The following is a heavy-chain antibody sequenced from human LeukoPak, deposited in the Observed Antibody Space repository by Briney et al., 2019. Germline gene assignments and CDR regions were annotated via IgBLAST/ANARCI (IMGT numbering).Heavy chain of an antibody. J-gene: IGHJ4*02. Sequence: GGSLRLSCAASGFTVSSNYMSWVRQAPGKGLEWVSVIYSGGSTYYADSVKGRFTISRDNSKNTLYLQMNSLRAEDTAVYYCARVPPPLSDDYVWGSYRYPTYYFDYWGQGTLVTVSS. CDR3: ARVPPPLSDDYVWGSYRYPTYYFDY. D-gene: IGHD3-16*02. V-gene: IGHV3-53*01. CDR1: GFTVSSNY. CDR2: IYSGGST.